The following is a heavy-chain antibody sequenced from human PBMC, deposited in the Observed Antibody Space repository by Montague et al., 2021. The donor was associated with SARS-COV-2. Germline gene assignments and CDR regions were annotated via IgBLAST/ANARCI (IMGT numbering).Heavy chain of an antibody. CDR1: GFTFSSYS. V-gene: IGHV3-48*04. CDR2: ISISSSTI. J-gene: IGHJ4*02. Sequence: SLRLSCAASGFTFSSYSMNWDRPAPGKGLEWVSYISISSSTIYYADSVKGRFTISRDNAKNSLYLQMNSLRAEDTAVYYCARDAGTGGYDFLTGYYRVFDYGGQGTLVTVSS. CDR3: ARDAGTGGYDFLTGYYRVFDY. D-gene: IGHD3-9*01.